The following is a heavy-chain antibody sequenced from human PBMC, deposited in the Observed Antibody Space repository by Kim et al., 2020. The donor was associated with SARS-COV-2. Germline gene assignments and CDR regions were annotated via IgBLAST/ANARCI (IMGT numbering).Heavy chain of an antibody. V-gene: IGHV3-15*01. CDR2: IKSKTDGGTT. CDR3: TTDLISGAVGGFDY. CDR1: GFTFSNAW. J-gene: IGHJ4*02. Sequence: GGSLRLSCAASGFTFSNAWMSWVRQAPGKGLEWVGRIKSKTDGGTTDYAAPVKGRFTISRDDSKNTLYLQMNSLKTEDTAVYYCTTDLISGAVGGFDYWGQGTLVTVSS. D-gene: IGHD3-10*01.